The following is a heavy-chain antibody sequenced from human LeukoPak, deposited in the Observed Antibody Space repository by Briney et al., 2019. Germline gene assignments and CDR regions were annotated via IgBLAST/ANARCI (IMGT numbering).Heavy chain of an antibody. CDR3: AREWEPYYYYGMDV. CDR2: IIPNVGLP. CDR1: GGPFSSYG. V-gene: IGHV1-69*04. D-gene: IGHD1-26*01. J-gene: IGHJ6*02. Sequence: SVKVSFKSSGGPFSSYGFNWVRQAPAQGLEWMGMIIPNVGLPNYSHKFQARVTIIADKSTSTAYMVLSSLRSEDTAVYYCAREWEPYYYYGMDVWGQGTTVTVSS.